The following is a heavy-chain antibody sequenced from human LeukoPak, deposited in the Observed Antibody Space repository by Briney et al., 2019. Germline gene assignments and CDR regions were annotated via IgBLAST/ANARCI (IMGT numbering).Heavy chain of an antibody. Sequence: ASVKVSCKASGYTFTSYGISWVRQAPGQGLEWVGWISAYNGNTNYAQKLQGRVTMTTDTSTSTAYMELRSLRSDDTAVYYCARSTITMIVEDAFDIWGQGTMVTVSS. CDR2: ISAYNGNT. CDR3: ARSTITMIVEDAFDI. CDR1: GYTFTSYG. D-gene: IGHD3-22*01. J-gene: IGHJ3*02. V-gene: IGHV1-18*01.